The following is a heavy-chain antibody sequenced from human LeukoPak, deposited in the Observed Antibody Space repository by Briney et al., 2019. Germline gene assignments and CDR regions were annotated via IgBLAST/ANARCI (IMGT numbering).Heavy chain of an antibody. CDR3: ARDRGSGTTEKSWFDP. D-gene: IGHD1-1*01. Sequence: ASVKVSCKASGYTFTIYGISWVRQAPGQGLEWMGWISAYNGNTNYAQKLQGRVTMTTDTSTSTAYMELRSLRSDDTAVYYCARDRGSGTTEKSWFDPWGQGTLVTVSS. V-gene: IGHV1-18*01. CDR1: GYTFTIYG. CDR2: ISAYNGNT. J-gene: IGHJ5*02.